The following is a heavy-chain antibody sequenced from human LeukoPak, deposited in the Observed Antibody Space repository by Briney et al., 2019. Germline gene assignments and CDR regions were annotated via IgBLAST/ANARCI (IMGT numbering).Heavy chain of an antibody. CDR1: GGSISSYY. CDR2: IYYSGST. J-gene: IGHJ6*03. CDR3: VRVGCTNGVCYYYYYMDV. V-gene: IGHV4-59*01. D-gene: IGHD2-8*01. Sequence: PSETLSLTCTVSGGSISSYYWSWIRQPPGKGLEWIGYIYYSGSTNYNPSLKSRVTISVDTSKNQFSLKLSSVTAADTAVYYCVRVGCTNGVCYYYYYMDVWGKGTTVTVSS.